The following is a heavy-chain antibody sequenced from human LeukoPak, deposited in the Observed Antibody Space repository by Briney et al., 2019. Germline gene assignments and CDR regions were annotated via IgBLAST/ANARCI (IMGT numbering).Heavy chain of an antibody. CDR3: ARAGQLELKTWFDP. Sequence: SETLSLTCTVSGGSISSYYWSWIRQPPGKGLEWIGYIYYSGSTNYNPSLKSRVTISVDTSKNQFSLKLSSVTAADTVVYYCARAGQLELKTWFDPWGQGTLVTVSS. CDR1: GGSISSYY. V-gene: IGHV4-59*01. J-gene: IGHJ5*02. CDR2: IYYSGST. D-gene: IGHD1-7*01.